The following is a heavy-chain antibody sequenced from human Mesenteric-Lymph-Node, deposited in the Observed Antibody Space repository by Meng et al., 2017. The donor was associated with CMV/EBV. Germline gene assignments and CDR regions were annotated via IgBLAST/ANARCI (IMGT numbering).Heavy chain of an antibody. Sequence: SETLSLTCTVSGGSISSRTYFWGWIRQPPGKGLEWIGSIYYSGSTYYNTSLKSRVTISVDTSKNQFSLKLSSVTAADTAVYYCARVKSYGYWGRWTFDYWGQGTLVTVSS. D-gene: IGHD5-18*01. CDR2: IYYSGST. CDR1: GGSISSRTYF. CDR3: ARVKSYGYWGRWTFDY. V-gene: IGHV4-39*07. J-gene: IGHJ4*02.